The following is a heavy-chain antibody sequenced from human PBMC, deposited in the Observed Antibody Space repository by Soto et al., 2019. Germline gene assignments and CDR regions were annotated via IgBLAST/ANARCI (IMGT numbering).Heavy chain of an antibody. V-gene: IGHV3-23*01. CDR2: ISGSGGST. CDR3: AKDVNRELYSSSSPPYYYYYMDV. CDR1: GFTFSSYA. J-gene: IGHJ6*03. D-gene: IGHD6-13*01. Sequence: EVQLLESGGGLVQPGGSLRLSCAASGFTFSSYAMSWVRQAPGKGLEWVSAISGSGGSTYYADSVKGRFTISRDNSKKTPYMQMNSLRAEDTAVYHSAKDVNRELYSSSSPPYYYYYMDVWGKGTTVTVSS.